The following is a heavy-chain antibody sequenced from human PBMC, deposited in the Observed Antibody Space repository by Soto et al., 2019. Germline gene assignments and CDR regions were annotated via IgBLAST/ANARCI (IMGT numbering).Heavy chain of an antibody. J-gene: IGHJ6*02. V-gene: IGHV4-34*01. D-gene: IGHD3-9*01. Sequence: SETLSLTCAVYGGSFSGYYWSWIRQPPGKGLEWIGEINHSGSTNYNPSLKSRVTISVDTSKNQFSLKLSSVTAADTAVYYCARVSARTLRYFDWLSANYYYGMDVWGQGTTVT. CDR2: INHSGST. CDR3: ARVSARTLRYFDWLSANYYYGMDV. CDR1: GGSFSGYY.